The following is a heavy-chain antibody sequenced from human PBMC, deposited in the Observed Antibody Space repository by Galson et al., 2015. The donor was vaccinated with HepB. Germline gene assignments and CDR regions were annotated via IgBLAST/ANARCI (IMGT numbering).Heavy chain of an antibody. CDR1: GFTFSSFP. Sequence: SLRLSCAASGFTFSSFPMSWVRQAPGKGLDWVSAISGSGGKTYYADSVEGQFTISRDNSKNTLYLQMNTLRPEDTAVYYCAKGLRLGIMMPAAMGSWGQGVLVTVSS. CDR2: ISGSGGKT. CDR3: AKGLRLGIMMPAAMGS. D-gene: IGHD2-2*01. V-gene: IGHV3-23*01. J-gene: IGHJ5*02.